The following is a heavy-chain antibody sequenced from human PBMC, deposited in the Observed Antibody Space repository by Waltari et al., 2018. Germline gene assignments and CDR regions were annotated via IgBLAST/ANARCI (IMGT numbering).Heavy chain of an antibody. CDR2: DSDYNGNT. J-gene: IGHJ4*02. CDR1: GYTFTSYG. CDR3: ARDGGVGATVGDC. D-gene: IGHD1-26*01. V-gene: IGHV1-18*01. Sequence: QVQLVQSGAEVKKPGASVKVSCKASGYTFTSYGISWVRPAPGQGLEWMGWDSDYNGNTNEAQKRQGRVTMSTDTSTSTVDVELRSLRSDDSAGYYCARDGGVGATVGDCWGQGTLVTVSS.